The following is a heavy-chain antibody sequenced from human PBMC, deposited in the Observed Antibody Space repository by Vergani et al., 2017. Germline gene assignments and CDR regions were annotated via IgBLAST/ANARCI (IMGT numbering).Heavy chain of an antibody. CDR2: IQYDGRQD. V-gene: IGHV3-30*02. J-gene: IGHJ4*02. D-gene: IGHD6-13*01. CDR1: GFNFKDYG. CDR3: AKEGPVTASGDY. Sequence: QVDLIESGGGVVQPGGSLRLSCRASGFNFKDYGMHWVRQAPGKGLEWVASIQYDGRQDYYVDSVEGRFTISRDNSKNTVYLQMNNLRIEDTAVYYCAKEGPVTASGDYWGLGTQVTVSS.